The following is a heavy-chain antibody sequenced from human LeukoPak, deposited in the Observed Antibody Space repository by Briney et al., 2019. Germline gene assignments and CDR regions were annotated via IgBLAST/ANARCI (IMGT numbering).Heavy chain of an antibody. Sequence: ASVKVSCKASGYTFTSYYMHWVRQAPGQGLEWMGIINPSGGSTSHVQKFQGRVTTTRDTSTSTVYMELSSLGSEDTAVYYCARDCSGGSCFHYWGQGTLVTVSS. CDR1: GYTFTSYY. J-gene: IGHJ4*02. CDR2: INPSGGST. CDR3: ARDCSGGSCFHY. D-gene: IGHD2-15*01. V-gene: IGHV1-46*01.